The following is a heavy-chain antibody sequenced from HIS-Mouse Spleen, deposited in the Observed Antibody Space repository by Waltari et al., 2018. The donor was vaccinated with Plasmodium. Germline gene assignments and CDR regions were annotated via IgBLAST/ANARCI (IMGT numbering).Heavy chain of an antibody. CDR3: ARVAGIAVAGSFGMDV. J-gene: IGHJ6*02. V-gene: IGHV4-59*01. D-gene: IGHD6-19*01. CDR2: IYYSGST. Sequence: QVQLQESGPGLVKPSETLSLTCTVSGGSISSYYWSWIRQPPGKGLEWIGYIYYSGSTNYNHTLRSRVTRAVDTSKNQCSLKLRSVTAADTAVYYCARVAGIAVAGSFGMDVWGQGTTVTVSS. CDR1: GGSISSYY.